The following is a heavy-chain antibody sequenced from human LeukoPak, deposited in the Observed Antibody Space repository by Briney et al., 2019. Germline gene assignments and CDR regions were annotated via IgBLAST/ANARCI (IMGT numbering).Heavy chain of an antibody. CDR1: GGSISSGGYY. D-gene: IGHD2-21*02. CDR3: ARAGYCGGDCYLNWFDP. V-gene: IGHV4-31*03. J-gene: IGHJ5*02. Sequence: SQTLSLTCTVSGGSISSGGYYWSWVRQHPGTGLEWLGYIYYSGSTYYNPSLKSRVTISVDTSKNQFSLKLSSVTAADTAVYYCARAGYCGGDCYLNWFDPWGQGTLVTVSS. CDR2: IYYSGST.